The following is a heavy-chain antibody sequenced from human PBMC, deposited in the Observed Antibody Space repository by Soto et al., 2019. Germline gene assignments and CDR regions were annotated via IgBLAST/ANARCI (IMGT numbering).Heavy chain of an antibody. V-gene: IGHV4-39*07. CDR2: IYYSGST. CDR1: GGSISSSSYY. J-gene: IGHJ4*02. Sequence: SETLSLTCTVSGGSISSSSYYWGWIRQPPGKGLEWIGSIYYSGSTYYNPSLKSRVTISVDTSKNQFSLKLSSVTAADTAVYYCARDYSSSQVLGDYWGQGTLVTVSS. D-gene: IGHD6-13*01. CDR3: ARDYSSSQVLGDY.